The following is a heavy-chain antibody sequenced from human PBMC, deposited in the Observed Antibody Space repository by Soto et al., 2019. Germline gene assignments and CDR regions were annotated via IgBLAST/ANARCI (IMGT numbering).Heavy chain of an antibody. CDR3: AKSRDGYSFYFYYGMDV. CDR1: GFTFSHYG. V-gene: IGHV3-30*18. D-gene: IGHD4-4*01. CDR2: ILHDGRNE. J-gene: IGHJ6*02. Sequence: PGGSLRLSCAAPGFTFSHYGMHWVRQAPGKGLEWVAHILHDGRNEYYADSVKGRFTISRDNSKNTLYLQMNSLTGDDTAVYYCAKSRDGYSFYFYYGMDVWGQGTTVTVSS.